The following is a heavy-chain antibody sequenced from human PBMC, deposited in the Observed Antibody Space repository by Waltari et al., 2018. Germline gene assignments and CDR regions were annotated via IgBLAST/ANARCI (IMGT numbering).Heavy chain of an antibody. CDR3: AKEGGRWLVANWVDF. CDR1: GFTFSSYW. V-gene: IGHV3-7*03. J-gene: IGHJ5*01. CDR2: IKQDGSEK. Sequence: EVQLVESGGGLVQPGGSLRLSCAASGFTFSSYWMSWVRQAPGKGLEWVANIKQDGSEKYYVDSVKGRFTISRDNAKNSLYLQMSSLRGDDTAVYYCAKEGGRWLVANWVDFWGQGTLVTVSS. D-gene: IGHD6-19*01.